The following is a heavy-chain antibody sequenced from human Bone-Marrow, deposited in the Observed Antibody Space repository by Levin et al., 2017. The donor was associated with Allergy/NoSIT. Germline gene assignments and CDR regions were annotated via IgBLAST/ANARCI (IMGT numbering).Heavy chain of an antibody. D-gene: IGHD2-2*01. CDR2: ISYDGSNK. V-gene: IGHV3-30*18. J-gene: IGHJ6*03. Sequence: AGGSLRLSCAASGFTFSSYGMHWVRQAPGKGLEWVAVISYDGSNKYYADSVKGRFTISRDNSKNTLYLQMNSLRAEDTAVYYCAKDLIVVVPAVSRTYYDYYYMDVWGKGTTVTVSS. CDR3: AKDLIVVVPAVSRTYYDYYYMDV. CDR1: GFTFSSYG.